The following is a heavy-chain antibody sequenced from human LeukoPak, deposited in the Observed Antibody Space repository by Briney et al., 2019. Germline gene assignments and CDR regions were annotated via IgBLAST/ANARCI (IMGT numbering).Heavy chain of an antibody. CDR3: ARVPKGAPLAGAFDI. CDR1: GYTFTSYY. CDR2: INPSGGST. Sequence: GASVNVSCKASGYTFTSYYMHWVRQAPGQGLEWMGIINPSGGSTSYAQKFQGRVTMTRDTSTSTVYMELSSLRSEDTAVYYCARVPKGAPLAGAFDIWGQGTMVTVSS. V-gene: IGHV1-46*01. D-gene: IGHD1-26*01. J-gene: IGHJ3*02.